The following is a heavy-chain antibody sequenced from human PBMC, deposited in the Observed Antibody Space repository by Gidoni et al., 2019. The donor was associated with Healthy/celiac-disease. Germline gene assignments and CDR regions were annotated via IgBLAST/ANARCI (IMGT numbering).Heavy chain of an antibody. CDR2: ISYDGSNK. D-gene: IGHD6-13*01. CDR3: ARAYSSSWYSSGWRPDGMDV. V-gene: IGHV3-30-3*01. CDR1: GFTFSSYA. J-gene: IGHJ6*02. Sequence: QVQLVESGGGVVQPGRSLRLSCAASGFTFSSYAMHWVRQAPGKGLEWVAVISYDGSNKYYADSVKGRFTISRDNSKNTLYLQMNSLRAEDTAVYYCARAYSSSWYSSGWRPDGMDVWGQGTTVTVSS.